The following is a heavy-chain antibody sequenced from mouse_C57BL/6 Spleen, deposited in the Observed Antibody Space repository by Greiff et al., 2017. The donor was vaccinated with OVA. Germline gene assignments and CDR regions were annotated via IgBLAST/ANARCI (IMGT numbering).Heavy chain of an antibody. CDR3: VGNYYGSPFDY. CDR2: IDPSDSYT. CDR1: GYTFTSYW. J-gene: IGHJ2*01. V-gene: IGHV1-69*01. Sequence: VQLQQPGAELVMPGASVKLSCKASGYTFTSYWMHWVKQRPGQGLEWIGEIDPSDSYTNYNQKFKGKSTLTVDKSSSTAYMQLSSLTSEDSAVYYCVGNYYGSPFDYWGQGTTLTVSS. D-gene: IGHD1-1*01.